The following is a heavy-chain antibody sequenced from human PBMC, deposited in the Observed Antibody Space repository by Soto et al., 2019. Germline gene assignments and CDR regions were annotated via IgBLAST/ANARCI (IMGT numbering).Heavy chain of an antibody. CDR1: GFTFSSYA. Sequence: GGSLRLSCSASGFTFSSYAMHWVRQAPGKGLENVSAISSNGGSTYYPDSVKGKFTISRDNSKNTLYLQMSSLRAEDTAVYYCVKESPSWNDVPLDAFDIWGQGTMVTVSS. CDR2: ISSNGGST. CDR3: VKESPSWNDVPLDAFDI. D-gene: IGHD1-1*01. J-gene: IGHJ3*02. V-gene: IGHV3-64D*08.